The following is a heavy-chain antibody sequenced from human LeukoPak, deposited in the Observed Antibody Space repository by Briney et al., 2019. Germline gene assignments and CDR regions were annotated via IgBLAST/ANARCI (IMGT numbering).Heavy chain of an antibody. CDR3: ARARAGLRYGMDV. V-gene: IGHV4-31*03. J-gene: IGHJ6*02. CDR1: GGSISSGAYY. D-gene: IGHD2-21*01. Sequence: PSQTLSLTCTVSGGSISSGAYYWSWIRQHPGKGLEWIGYIYYSGSTYYNPSLKSRVTISVDTSKNQFSLKLSSVTAADTAVYYCARARAGLRYGMDVWGQGTTVTVSS. CDR2: IYYSGST.